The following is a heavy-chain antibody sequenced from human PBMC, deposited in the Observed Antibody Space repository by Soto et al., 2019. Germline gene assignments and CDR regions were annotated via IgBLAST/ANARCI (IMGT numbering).Heavy chain of an antibody. V-gene: IGHV3-48*03. CDR2: ISSSGSTI. Sequence: EVQLVESGGGLVQPGGSLRLSCAASGFTFSSYEMNWVRQAPGKGLEWVSYISSSGSTIYYADSVKGRFTISRDNAKNSLYLQTNSLRAEDTAVYYCARDEVLEYSSSSAYYYGMDVWGQGTTVTVS. CDR3: ARDEVLEYSSSSAYYYGMDV. D-gene: IGHD6-6*01. CDR1: GFTFSSYE. J-gene: IGHJ6*02.